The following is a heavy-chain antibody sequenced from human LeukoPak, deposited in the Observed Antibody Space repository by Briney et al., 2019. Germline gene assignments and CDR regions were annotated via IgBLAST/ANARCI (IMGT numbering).Heavy chain of an antibody. Sequence: GGSLRLSCAASGFTFDDYAMHWVRQAPGKDLEWVSLISGDGGSTYYADSVKGRFTISRDNSKNSLYLQMNSLRTEDTALYYCAKGYIAARRSPYFDYWGQGTLVTVSS. CDR1: GFTFDDYA. V-gene: IGHV3-43*02. CDR2: ISGDGGST. J-gene: IGHJ4*02. D-gene: IGHD6-6*01. CDR3: AKGYIAARRSPYFDY.